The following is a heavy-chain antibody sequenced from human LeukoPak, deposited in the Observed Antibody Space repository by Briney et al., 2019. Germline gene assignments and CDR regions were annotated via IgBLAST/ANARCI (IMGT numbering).Heavy chain of an antibody. J-gene: IGHJ4*02. CDR1: GYTFTSYG. V-gene: IGHV1-18*01. Sequence: GASVNVSCKASGYTFTSYGISWVRQAPGQGLEWMGWISTYNGNTKYAQKFQGRVTMTTDTSTSTAYMELRSLRSDDTAVYYCARDEDYGISVNVDYWGQGTLVTVSS. CDR3: ARDEDYGISVNVDY. D-gene: IGHD4-17*01. CDR2: ISTYNGNT.